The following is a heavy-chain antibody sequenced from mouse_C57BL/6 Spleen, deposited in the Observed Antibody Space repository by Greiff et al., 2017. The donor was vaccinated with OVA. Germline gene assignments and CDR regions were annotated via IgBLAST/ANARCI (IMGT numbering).Heavy chain of an antibody. CDR3: ARSLITTVVAKDYFDY. CDR2: IYPGDGDT. CDR1: GYAFSSSW. Sequence: QVQLQQSGPELVKPGASVKISCKASGYAFSSSWMNWVKQRPGKGLEWIGRIYPGDGDTNYNGKFKGKATLTADKSSSTAYMQLSSLTSEDSAVXFCARSLITTVVAKDYFDYWGKGTTLTVSS. J-gene: IGHJ2*01. V-gene: IGHV1-82*01. D-gene: IGHD1-1*01.